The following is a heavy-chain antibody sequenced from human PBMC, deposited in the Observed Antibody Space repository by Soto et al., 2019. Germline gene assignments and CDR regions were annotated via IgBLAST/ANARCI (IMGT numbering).Heavy chain of an antibody. D-gene: IGHD2-15*01. CDR1: GGSISSSSYY. CDR2: IYYSGST. V-gene: IGHV4-39*01. Sequence: ETLSLTCAVSGGSISSSSYYWGWIRQPPGKGLEWIGSIYYSGSTYYNPSLKSRVTISVDTSKNQFSLKLSSVTAADTAVYYCARGYCSGGSCYRYWGQGSQVT. CDR3: ARGYCSGGSCYRY. J-gene: IGHJ4*02.